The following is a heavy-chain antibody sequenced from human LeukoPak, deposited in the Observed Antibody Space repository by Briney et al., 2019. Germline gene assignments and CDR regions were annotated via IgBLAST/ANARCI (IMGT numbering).Heavy chain of an antibody. V-gene: IGHV1-69*04. Sequence: GASVKVSCKASGGTFSSYAISWVRQAPGQGLEWMGRIIPILGIANYAQKFQGRVTMTTDTSTSTAYMELRSLRSDDTAVYYCARALTPFYDSSGYYENWFDPWGQGTLVTVSS. CDR1: GGTFSSYA. D-gene: IGHD3-22*01. CDR3: ARALTPFYDSSGYYENWFDP. J-gene: IGHJ5*02. CDR2: IIPILGIA.